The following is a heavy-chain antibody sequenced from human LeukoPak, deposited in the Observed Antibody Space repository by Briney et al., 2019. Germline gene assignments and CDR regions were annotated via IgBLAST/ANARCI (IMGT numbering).Heavy chain of an antibody. CDR3: ARSGSSSHDAFDI. J-gene: IGHJ3*02. Sequence: ASVKVSFKASVYTFTGYYMHWVRQAPGQGLEWMGRINPNSGGTNYAQKFQGRVTMTRDTSISTAYMELSRLRSDDTAVYYCARSGSSSHDAFDIWGQGTMVTVSS. D-gene: IGHD6-13*01. CDR1: VYTFTGYY. V-gene: IGHV1-2*06. CDR2: INPNSGGT.